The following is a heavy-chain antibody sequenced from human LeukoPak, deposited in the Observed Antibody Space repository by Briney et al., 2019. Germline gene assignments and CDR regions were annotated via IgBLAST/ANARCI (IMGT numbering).Heavy chain of an antibody. D-gene: IGHD6-13*01. Sequence: GGSLRLSCAASGFTFSSYAMSWVRQAPGKGLEWVSAISGSGGSTFYADSAKGRFTISRDNYKNTLYRQMNSLRAEDTAVYYCAKIPSSSWRRFDYWGQGTLVTVSS. CDR1: GFTFSSYA. CDR2: ISGSGGST. CDR3: AKIPSSSWRRFDY. J-gene: IGHJ4*02. V-gene: IGHV3-23*01.